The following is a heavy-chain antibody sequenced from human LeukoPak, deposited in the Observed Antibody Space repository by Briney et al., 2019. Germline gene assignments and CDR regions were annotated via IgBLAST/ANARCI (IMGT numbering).Heavy chain of an antibody. D-gene: IGHD6-19*01. CDR1: GYTFTSYY. Sequence: GASVKVSCKASGYTFTSYYMHWVRQAPGQGLEWMGWISAYNGNTNYAQKLQGRVTMTTDTSTSTAYMELRSLRSDDTAVYYCARDSSGWSFAPHYWGQGTLVTVSS. J-gene: IGHJ4*02. V-gene: IGHV1-18*04. CDR3: ARDSSGWSFAPHY. CDR2: ISAYNGNT.